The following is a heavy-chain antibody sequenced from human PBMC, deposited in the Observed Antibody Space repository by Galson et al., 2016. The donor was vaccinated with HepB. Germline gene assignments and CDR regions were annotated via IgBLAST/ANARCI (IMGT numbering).Heavy chain of an antibody. Sequence: SLRLSCAASGFHFSSYAFHWVRLAPGKGLEWVAVISYDGSKKYYADFLKGRFIISRDNSKNTLYLQMNSLRAEDTAVYYCGRPFWGEKYYYGVDVWGQGTTVTVSS. J-gene: IGHJ6*02. CDR1: GFHFSSYA. CDR2: ISYDGSKK. CDR3: GRPFWGEKYYYGVDV. D-gene: IGHD3-16*01. V-gene: IGHV3-30-3*01.